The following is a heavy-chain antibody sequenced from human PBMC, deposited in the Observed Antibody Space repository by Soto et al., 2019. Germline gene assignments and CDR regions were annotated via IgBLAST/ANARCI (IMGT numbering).Heavy chain of an antibody. D-gene: IGHD3-3*01. J-gene: IGHJ3*02. CDR2: ISAYNGNT. CDR3: ARSRITIFGVVMPDAFDI. V-gene: IGHV1-18*01. CDR1: GYTFTSYG. Sequence: ASVKVSCKASGYTFTSYGISWVRQAPGQGLEWMGWISAYNGNTNYAQKLQGRVTMTTDTSTSTAYMELRSLRSDDTAVYYCARSRITIFGVVMPDAFDIWGQGTMVTVSS.